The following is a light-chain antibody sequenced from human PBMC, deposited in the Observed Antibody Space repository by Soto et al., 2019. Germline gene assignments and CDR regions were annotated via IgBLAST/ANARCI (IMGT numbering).Light chain of an antibody. CDR2: WSS. Sequence: DIVMTQSPDSLAVSLGERATINCKSSQSVLYSSNNKNYLAWYQQKPGQPPKLLIYWSSTRESGVPDRFSGSGSGTECTLTISSLQAEDVAVYYCQKYYSTPRTFGQGTKVEIK. J-gene: IGKJ1*01. V-gene: IGKV4-1*01. CDR1: QSVLYSSNNKNY. CDR3: QKYYSTPRT.